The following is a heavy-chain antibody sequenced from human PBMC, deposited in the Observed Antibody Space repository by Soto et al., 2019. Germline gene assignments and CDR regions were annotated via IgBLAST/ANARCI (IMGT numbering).Heavy chain of an antibody. CDR2: ISYDGSNK. J-gene: IGHJ4*02. D-gene: IGHD5-12*01. Sequence: PGGSLRLSCAASGFTFSSYGMHWVRQAPGKGLEWVAVISYDGSNKYYADSVKGRFTISRDNSKNTLYLQMNSLRAEDTAVYYCAKLGEWLRKDEDYWGQGTLVTVSS. CDR1: GFTFSSYG. V-gene: IGHV3-30*18. CDR3: AKLGEWLRKDEDY.